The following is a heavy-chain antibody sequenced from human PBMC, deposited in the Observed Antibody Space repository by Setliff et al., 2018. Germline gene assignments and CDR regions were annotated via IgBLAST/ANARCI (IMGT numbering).Heavy chain of an antibody. CDR1: GGTFSSYA. J-gene: IGHJ4*02. Sequence: ASVKVSCKASGGTFSSYAISWVRQAPGQGLEWMGGIIPILGIANYAQEFQGRVTLTRDTSASTAYMELSSLRSEDTAVYYCARLLWSGELSLDYWGQGTLVTVSS. V-gene: IGHV1-69*10. CDR3: ARLLWSGELSLDY. D-gene: IGHD3-10*01. CDR2: IIPILGIA.